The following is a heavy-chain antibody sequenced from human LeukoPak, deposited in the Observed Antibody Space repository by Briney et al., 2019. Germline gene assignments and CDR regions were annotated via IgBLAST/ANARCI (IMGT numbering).Heavy chain of an antibody. CDR1: GGSFSGYY. J-gene: IGHJ5*02. CDR2: INHSGSP. V-gene: IGHV4-34*01. CDR3: ARRYSSGRNWFDP. D-gene: IGHD6-19*01. Sequence: SETLSLTCAVYGGSFSGYYWSWIRQPPGKGLEWIGEINHSGSPNYNPSLKSRVTISVDTSKNQFSLKLSSVTAADTAVYYCARRYSSGRNWFDPWGQGTLVTVSS.